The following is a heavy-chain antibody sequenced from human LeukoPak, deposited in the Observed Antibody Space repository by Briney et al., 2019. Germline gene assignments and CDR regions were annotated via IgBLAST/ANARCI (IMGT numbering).Heavy chain of an antibody. CDR3: AREGGDGYTL. CDR1: GGTFSSYA. Sequence: ASVKVSCKASGGTFSSYAISWVRQAPGQGLEWMGGVIPIFGTANYAQKFQGRVTITADESMSTAYMELSSLRSEDTAVYYCAREGGDGYTLWGQGALVTVSS. D-gene: IGHD5-24*01. CDR2: VIPIFGTA. J-gene: IGHJ4*02. V-gene: IGHV1-69*13.